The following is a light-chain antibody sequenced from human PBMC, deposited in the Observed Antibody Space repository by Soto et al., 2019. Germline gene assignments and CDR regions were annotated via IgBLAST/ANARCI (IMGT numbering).Light chain of an antibody. Sequence: EIVLTQSPGTLSLSPGERATLSCRASPSVSGNYLAWYQQKPGQTPRLLIYGASIRATGIPDRFSGSGSGTDFTLTISRLEPEDFAVYYCQQYGTSPPLTFGGGTKVEIK. J-gene: IGKJ4*01. V-gene: IGKV3-20*01. CDR2: GAS. CDR1: PSVSGNY. CDR3: QQYGTSPPLT.